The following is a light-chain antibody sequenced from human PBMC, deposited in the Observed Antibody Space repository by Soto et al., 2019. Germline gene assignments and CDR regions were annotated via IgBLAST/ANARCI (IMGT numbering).Light chain of an antibody. CDR1: QDIGND. CDR2: AAS. Sequence: IQMTQSPSSLSASVGDRVTITCRASQDIGNDLGWYQQKPGKAPNLLIYAASSLRSGVPSRFSGSGSGTHFTLTINSLQAEDSATYFCLQDYTYPWTFGQGTKVDNK. V-gene: IGKV1-6*01. CDR3: LQDYTYPWT. J-gene: IGKJ1*01.